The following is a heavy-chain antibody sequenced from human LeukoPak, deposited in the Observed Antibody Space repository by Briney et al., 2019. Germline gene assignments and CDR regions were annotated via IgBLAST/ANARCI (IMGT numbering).Heavy chain of an antibody. Sequence: QPGGSLRLSCAASGFTFSSYEMNWVRQAPGKGLEWVSYISSSGSTIYYADSVKGRFTISRDKAKNSLYLQMNSLRAEDTAVYYCARALYYDILTGYYRPLPYYFDYWGQGTLVTVSS. CDR1: GFTFSSYE. J-gene: IGHJ4*02. D-gene: IGHD3-9*01. CDR2: ISSSGSTI. CDR3: ARALYYDILTGYYRPLPYYFDY. V-gene: IGHV3-48*03.